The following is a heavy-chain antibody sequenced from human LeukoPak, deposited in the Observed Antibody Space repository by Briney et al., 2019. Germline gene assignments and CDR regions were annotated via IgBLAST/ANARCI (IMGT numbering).Heavy chain of an antibody. CDR1: GFTFSSCA. CDR3: AKTGSVGMIANSLDY. CDR2: LSGGSSTT. D-gene: IGHD3-22*01. Sequence: AGGSLRLSCAASGFTFSSCAMIWVRQAPGKGLEWVSTLSGGSSTTYYADSVKGRFTISRDNSKNTLSVQMNSLRAEDTAVYYCAKTGSVGMIANSLDYWGQGTLVTVSS. V-gene: IGHV3-23*01. J-gene: IGHJ4*02.